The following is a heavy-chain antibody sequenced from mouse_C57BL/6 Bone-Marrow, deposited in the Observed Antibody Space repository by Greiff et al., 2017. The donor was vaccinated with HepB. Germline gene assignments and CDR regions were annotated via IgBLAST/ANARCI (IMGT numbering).Heavy chain of an antibody. V-gene: IGHV5-9-1*02. CDR1: GFTFSSYA. Sequence: EVQGVESGEGLVKPGGSLKLSCAASGFTFSSYAMSWVRQTPEKRLEWVAYISSGGDYIYYADTVKGRFTISRDNARNTLYLQMSSLKSEDTAMYYCTRDDVTTVVAPFDYWGQGTTLTVSS. CDR2: ISSGGDYI. CDR3: TRDDVTTVVAPFDY. J-gene: IGHJ2*01. D-gene: IGHD1-1*01.